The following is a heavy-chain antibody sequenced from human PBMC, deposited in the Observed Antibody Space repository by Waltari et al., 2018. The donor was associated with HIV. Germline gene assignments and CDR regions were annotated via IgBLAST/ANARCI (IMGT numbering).Heavy chain of an antibody. J-gene: IGHJ5*02. Sequence: QQQLQESGPGLVQPSQTLSLTCTVSGGSIPGGGYYWSWIRQLPGKGLEWIGYISDIGSTFYNPSLRSRGTMSVDTSKNQFSLELTTVTAEDTAVYYCARGTAYAGGCFDPWGQGTQVTVSS. CDR3: ARGTAYAGGCFDP. CDR2: ISDIGST. CDR1: GGSIPGGGYY. D-gene: IGHD2-21*02. V-gene: IGHV4-31*03.